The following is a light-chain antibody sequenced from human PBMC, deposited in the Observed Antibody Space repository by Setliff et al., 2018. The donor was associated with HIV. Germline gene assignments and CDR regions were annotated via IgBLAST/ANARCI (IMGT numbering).Light chain of an antibody. Sequence: QSALTQPASVSGSPGQSITISCTGTSSDIGRYNYVSWYQQYPGKGPTLVIFDVSERSSGVSNRFSGSKSGYTASLIISGLQPDDEADYYCCSYARGSTYVFGSGTKVT. CDR1: SSDIGRYNY. J-gene: IGLJ1*01. V-gene: IGLV2-14*03. CDR3: CSYARGSTYV. CDR2: DVS.